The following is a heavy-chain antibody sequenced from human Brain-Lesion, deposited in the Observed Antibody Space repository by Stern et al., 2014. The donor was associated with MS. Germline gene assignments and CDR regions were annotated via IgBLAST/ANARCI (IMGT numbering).Heavy chain of an antibody. CDR1: GFSFDDYA. D-gene: IGHD1-14*01. Sequence: EVQLVESGGDLVQPGRSLRLSCAAFGFSFDDYAMDWVRQAPGKGLEWVAGISWNSGTSGYADPVKGRFTTSRDNAYSSLYLQMNSLRPEDTALYYCARDITGSSAYFAYWGQGTLVTVSS. V-gene: IGHV3-9*01. CDR2: ISWNSGTS. J-gene: IGHJ4*02. CDR3: ARDITGSSAYFAY.